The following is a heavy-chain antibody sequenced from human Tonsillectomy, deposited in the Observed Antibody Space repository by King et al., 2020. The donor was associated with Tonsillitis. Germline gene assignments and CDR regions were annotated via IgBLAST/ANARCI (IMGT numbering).Heavy chain of an antibody. CDR2: TRYDGSNK. J-gene: IGHJ4*02. Sequence: VQLVESGGGVVQPGGSLRLSCAASGFTFSNFDMHWVRQAPGRGLEWGAFTRYDGSNKYHADSVKGRFTISRDNSKNTLYLEMNSLRVEDTAVYYCAKVKNQLVPWRGGVHFDYWGQGTLVTVSS. CDR3: AKVKNQLVPWRGGVHFDY. CDR1: GFTFSNFD. D-gene: IGHD3-16*01. V-gene: IGHV3-30*02.